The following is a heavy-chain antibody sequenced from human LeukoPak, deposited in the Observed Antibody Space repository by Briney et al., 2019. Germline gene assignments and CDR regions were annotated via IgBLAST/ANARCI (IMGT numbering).Heavy chain of an antibody. CDR3: ARGAYSVRSSYIDY. D-gene: IGHD3-10*01. CDR2: ISSSSVI. CDR1: GFTFISYS. V-gene: IGHV3-48*01. J-gene: IGHJ4*02. Sequence: GGSLRLSRAASGFTFISYSAYWVRQAPGKGLEWISYISSSSVIDYADSVKGRFTVSRDNAKNSLFLQMNSLRAEDTAVYYCARGAYSVRSSYIDYWGKGTLVTVSS.